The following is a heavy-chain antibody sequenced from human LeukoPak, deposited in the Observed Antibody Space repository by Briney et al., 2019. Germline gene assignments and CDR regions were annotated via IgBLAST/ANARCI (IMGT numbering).Heavy chain of an antibody. CDR1: GYTFTSYG. CDR2: IRAYNGNT. V-gene: IGHV1-18*01. CDR3: ARGAGYCSSTSCYVFSVDYYYYGMDV. D-gene: IGHD2-2*01. Sequence: GASVKVSCKASGYTFTSYGISWVRQAPGQGLEWMGWIRAYNGNTNYAQKLQGRVTMTTDTSTSTAYMELRSLRSDDTAVYYCARGAGYCSSTSCYVFSVDYYYYGMDVWGQGTTVTVSS. J-gene: IGHJ6*02.